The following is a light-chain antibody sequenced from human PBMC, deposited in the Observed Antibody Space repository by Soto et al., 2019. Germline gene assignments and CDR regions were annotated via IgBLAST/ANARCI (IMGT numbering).Light chain of an antibody. V-gene: IGKV1-5*03. CDR2: KAS. Sequence: IQMTQSPSALSASVGDRVTITCRASQTISNWLAWYQQKSGKAPKLLIYKASTLESGVPSRFSGSGSGTEFTLTIGSLQPEDFATYFCQQYNTYSQTFGQGTKVDIK. CDR1: QTISNW. CDR3: QQYNTYSQT. J-gene: IGKJ1*01.